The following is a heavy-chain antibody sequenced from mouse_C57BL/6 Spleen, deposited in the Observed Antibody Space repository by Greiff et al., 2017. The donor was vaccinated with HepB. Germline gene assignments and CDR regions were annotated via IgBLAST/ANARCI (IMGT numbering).Heavy chain of an antibody. Sequence: VKLQESGAELVRPGASVTLSCKASGYTFTDYEMHWVKQTPVHGLEWIGAIDPETGGTAYNQKFKGKAILTADKSSSTAYMELRSLTSEDSAVYYCTRGGALGVWGTGTTVTVSS. CDR2: IDPETGGT. V-gene: IGHV1-15*01. D-gene: IGHD3-1*01. CDR3: TRGGALGV. CDR1: GYTFTDYE. J-gene: IGHJ1*03.